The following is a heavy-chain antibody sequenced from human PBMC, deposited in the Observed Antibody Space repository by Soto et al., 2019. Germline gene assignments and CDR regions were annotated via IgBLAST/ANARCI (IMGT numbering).Heavy chain of an antibody. Sequence: QITLKESGPTLVKHTQTLTLTCTFSGFSLSTSGVGVGWIRQPPGKALEWLALIYWDADKRYSPPLQSRRTNTKDTSKNQVVLTMTNMDPVDTATYSCALRAATGTTGFYWFDPWGQGTLVTVSS. CDR2: IYWDADK. J-gene: IGHJ5*02. V-gene: IGHV2-5*02. CDR3: ALRAATGTTGFYWFDP. D-gene: IGHD1-7*01. CDR1: GFSLSTSGVG.